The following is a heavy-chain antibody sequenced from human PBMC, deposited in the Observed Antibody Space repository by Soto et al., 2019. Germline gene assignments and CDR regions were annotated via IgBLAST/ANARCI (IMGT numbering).Heavy chain of an antibody. D-gene: IGHD4-17*01. CDR2: ISTTSTFT. CDR3: ARGAVSRQHFYYGFGV. V-gene: IGHV3-11*06. J-gene: IGHJ6*01. CDR1: GFTFSESF. Sequence: PGGSLRLSCAASGFTFSESFMSWIRQAPGKGLEWVSSISTTSTFTDYAASLKGRVTVSRDNSRNALFLQLDSLRDEDTAVYFCARGAVSRQHFYYGFGVWQQGTTVSVSS.